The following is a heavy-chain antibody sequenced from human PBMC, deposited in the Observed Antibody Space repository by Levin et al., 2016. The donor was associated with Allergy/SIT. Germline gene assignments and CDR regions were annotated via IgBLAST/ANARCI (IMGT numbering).Heavy chain of an antibody. CDR3: ARVLLVNAFDI. J-gene: IGHJ3*02. Sequence: RQAPGKGLEWIGYIYYTGSTNYNPSLTSRVTISVDTSKNLFSLRLSSVTAADTAVYYCARVLLVNAFDIWGQGTMVTVSS. D-gene: IGHD2-21*01. V-gene: IGHV4-59*01. CDR2: IYYTGST.